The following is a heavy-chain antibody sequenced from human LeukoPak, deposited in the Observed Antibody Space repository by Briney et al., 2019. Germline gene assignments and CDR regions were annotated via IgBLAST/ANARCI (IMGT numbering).Heavy chain of an antibody. CDR1: GGSISSSNW. CDR2: IYHSGST. D-gene: IGHD6-13*01. CDR3: ARVPGSSWYEVDY. V-gene: IGHV4-4*02. J-gene: IGHJ4*02. Sequence: PSGTLSLTCAVSGGSISSSNWWSWVRQPPGKGLEWTGEIYHSGSTNYNPSLKSRVTISVDKSKNQFSLKLSSVTAADTAVYYCARVPGSSWYEVDYWGQGTLVTVSS.